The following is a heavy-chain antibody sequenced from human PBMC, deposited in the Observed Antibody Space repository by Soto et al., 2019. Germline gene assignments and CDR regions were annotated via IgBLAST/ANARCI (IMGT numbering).Heavy chain of an antibody. D-gene: IGHD2-21*02. CDR1: GGSISSSTYY. CDR2: FFIGGNT. CDR3: ARDGVTYDY. J-gene: IGHJ4*02. V-gene: IGHV4-39*02. Sequence: SETLSLTCTVSGGSISSSTYYWGWMRQPPGKGLEWIASFFIGGNTYYNPSLKSRVTISVDTSKNQFSLKLSSVTAADTAVYYCARDGVTYDYWGQGTLVTVSS.